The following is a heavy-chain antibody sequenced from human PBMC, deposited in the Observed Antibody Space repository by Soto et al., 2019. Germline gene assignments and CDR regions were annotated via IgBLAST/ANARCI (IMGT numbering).Heavy chain of an antibody. CDR1: GVTFNRQD. CDR2: IIPMFGTP. V-gene: IGHV1-69*13. J-gene: IGHJ6*02. D-gene: IGHD3-10*01. Sequence: SVKVSCKAAGVTFNRQDMRWVRQAPGQGLEWMGGIIPMFGTPHYAEKFQDRVTITADESTGTAYLELSSLTSEDTAVYYCAREGVYYYGSCIYCDCYHHYGNAVRGQRTTVTVS. CDR3: AREGVYYYGSCIYCDCYHHYGNAV.